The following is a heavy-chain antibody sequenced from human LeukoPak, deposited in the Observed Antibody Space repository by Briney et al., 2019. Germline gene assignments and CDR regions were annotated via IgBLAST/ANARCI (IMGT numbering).Heavy chain of an antibody. CDR1: GYTFTGYY. CDR2: INPNSGGT. Sequence: ASVKVSCKASGYTFTGYYMHWVRQAPGQGLEWMGWINPNSGGTNYAQKFQGRVTMTTDTSTSTAYMELRSLRSDDTAVYYCARVQITMVRGVMLVWFDPWGQGTLVTVSS. CDR3: ARVQITMVRGVMLVWFDP. J-gene: IGHJ5*02. D-gene: IGHD3-10*01. V-gene: IGHV1-2*02.